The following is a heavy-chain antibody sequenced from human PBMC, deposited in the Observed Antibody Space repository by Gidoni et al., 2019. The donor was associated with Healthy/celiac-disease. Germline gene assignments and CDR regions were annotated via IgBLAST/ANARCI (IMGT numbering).Heavy chain of an antibody. D-gene: IGHD3-3*01. J-gene: IGHJ6*02. CDR2: INPNSGGT. CDR1: GYNCTGYY. CDR3: ARRYDFWSGPNNYYYGMDV. V-gene: IGHV1-2*02. Sequence: QVQLVQSVAEVKKPGASVTVSCKDSGYNCTGYYMPWVRQAPGQGLEWMGWINPNSGGTNYAQKFQGRVTMTRDTSISTAYMELSRLRSDDTAVYYCARRYDFWSGPNNYYYGMDVWGQGTTVTVSS.